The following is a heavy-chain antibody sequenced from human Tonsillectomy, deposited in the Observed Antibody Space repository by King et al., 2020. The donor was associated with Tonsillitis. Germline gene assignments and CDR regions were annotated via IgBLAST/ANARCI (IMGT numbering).Heavy chain of an antibody. Sequence: VQLVESGGGLVQPGGSLRLSCAASGFTFSSYAMSWLRQAPGKGLEWVSVIYSGSYSTYYADSVKGRFTISRDNSKNTLYLQMNSLRAEDTAVYYCAKTPFYYDSGGYLYFDYWGQGTLVTVSS. J-gene: IGHJ4*02. CDR2: IYSGSYST. CDR3: AKTPFYYDSGGYLYFDY. V-gene: IGHV3-23*03. CDR1: GFTFSSYA. D-gene: IGHD3-22*01.